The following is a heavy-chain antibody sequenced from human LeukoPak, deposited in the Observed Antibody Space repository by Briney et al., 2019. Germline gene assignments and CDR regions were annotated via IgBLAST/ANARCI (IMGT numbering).Heavy chain of an antibody. CDR1: GFTFSSYG. CDR3: AKDDGWLHYYH. Sequence: PGGSLRLSCAASGFTFSSYGMHWVRQAPGKGLEWVAVISYDGSNKYYADSVKGRFTISRDNSKDTVSLQMHSLRAEDTATYYCAKDDGWLHYYHWGQGTLVTVSS. D-gene: IGHD3-10*01. J-gene: IGHJ4*02. V-gene: IGHV3-30*18. CDR2: ISYDGSNK.